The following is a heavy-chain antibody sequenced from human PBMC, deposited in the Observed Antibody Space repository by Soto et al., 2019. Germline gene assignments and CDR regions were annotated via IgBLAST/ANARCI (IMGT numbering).Heavy chain of an antibody. CDR2: ISAYNGDT. CDR1: GYTFITYG. Sequence: ASVKVSCKASGYTFITYGISWVRQAPGQGLEWMGWISAYNGDTNYAQQLQGRVTMTTDTPTSTGYMELRSLRSDDTAVYYCARHSSGIYWGYFDYWGQGTLVTVSS. CDR3: ARHSSGIYWGYFDY. J-gene: IGHJ4*02. D-gene: IGHD1-26*01. V-gene: IGHV1-18*01.